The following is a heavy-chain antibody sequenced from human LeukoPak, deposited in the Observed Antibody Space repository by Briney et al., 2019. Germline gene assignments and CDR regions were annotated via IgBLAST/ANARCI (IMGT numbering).Heavy chain of an antibody. CDR2: ISSSSSTI. CDR1: GFTFSSYS. D-gene: IGHD1-1*01. V-gene: IGHV3-48*01. J-gene: IGHJ4*02. Sequence: GGSLRLSCAASGFTFSSYSMNWVRQAPGKGLEWVSYISSSSSTIYYADSVKGRFTISRDNAKNSPYLQMNSLRAEDTAVYYCAKGTTGTTGYWGQGTLVTVSS. CDR3: AKGTTGTTGY.